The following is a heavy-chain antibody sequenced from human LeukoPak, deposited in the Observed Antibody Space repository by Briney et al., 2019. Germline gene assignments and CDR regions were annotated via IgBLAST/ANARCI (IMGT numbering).Heavy chain of an antibody. J-gene: IGHJ5*02. D-gene: IGHD3-22*01. CDR2: IYTSGST. CDR1: GGSISSGSYY. Sequence: SQTLSLTCTVSGGSISSGSYYWSWIRQPAGKGLEWIGRIYTSGSTNYNPSLKSRVTISVDTSKNQFSLKLSSVTAADTAVYYCTRGEYWYDSSGYYRAWFDPWGQGTLVTVSS. CDR3: TRGEYWYDSSGYYRAWFDP. V-gene: IGHV4-61*02.